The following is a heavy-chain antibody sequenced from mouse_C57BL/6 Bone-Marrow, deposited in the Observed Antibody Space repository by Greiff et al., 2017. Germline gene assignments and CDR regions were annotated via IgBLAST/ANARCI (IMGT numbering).Heavy chain of an antibody. CDR2: INPNNGGT. V-gene: IGHV1-18*01. CDR1: GYTFTDYN. J-gene: IGHJ1*03. CDR3: AREGDGSHWYFDV. Sequence: VQLQQSGPELVKPGASVKIPCKASGYTFTDYNMDWVKQSHGKSLEWIGDINPNNGGTIYNQKFTGKATLTVDKSSSTAYMELRSLTSEDTAVYYCAREGDGSHWYFDVWAQGPRSPSPQ. D-gene: IGHD1-1*01.